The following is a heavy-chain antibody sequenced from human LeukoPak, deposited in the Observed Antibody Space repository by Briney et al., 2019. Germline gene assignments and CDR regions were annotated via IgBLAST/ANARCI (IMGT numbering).Heavy chain of an antibody. V-gene: IGHV3-30*18. CDR2: ISYDGTDK. D-gene: IGHD2-8*02. J-gene: IGHJ5*01. Sequence: GGSLRLSCAASGLTFSRYGMHWVRQAPGKGVEWVAVISYDGTDKYYADSVKGRFTISRDNSKNTLSLQMNSLRAEDTAVYYCAKEVVLNWFDSWGQGTLVTVSS. CDR1: GLTFSRYG. CDR3: AKEVVLNWFDS.